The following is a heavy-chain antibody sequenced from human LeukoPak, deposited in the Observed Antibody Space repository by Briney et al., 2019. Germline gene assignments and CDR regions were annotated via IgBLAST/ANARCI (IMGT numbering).Heavy chain of an antibody. CDR1: GFSFISYW. Sequence: GESLKISCKGSGFSFISYWIAWVRQVPGKGLEWMGIIYPGDSDTRYSPSFQGQVTISADKSISTAYLQWSSLKASDTAMYYCARGDQSSGSHYKSDYWGQGTLVTVSS. J-gene: IGHJ4*02. V-gene: IGHV5-51*01. D-gene: IGHD3-10*01. CDR2: IYPGDSDT. CDR3: ARGDQSSGSHYKSDY.